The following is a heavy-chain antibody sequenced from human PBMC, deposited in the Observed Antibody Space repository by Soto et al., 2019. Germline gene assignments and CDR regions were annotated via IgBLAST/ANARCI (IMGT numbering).Heavy chain of an antibody. CDR2: IYWDDDK. CDR1: GFSLSTSGVG. Sequence: QITLKESGPTLVKPTQTLALTCTFSGFSLSTSGVGVGWIRQPPGKALEWLALIYWDDDKRYSPSLKSRLTITKDTSKNQVVLTMTNMDPVDTATYYCAHMHAAGMVRGVQFDPWGQGTLVTVSS. V-gene: IGHV2-5*02. J-gene: IGHJ5*02. D-gene: IGHD3-10*01. CDR3: AHMHAAGMVRGVQFDP.